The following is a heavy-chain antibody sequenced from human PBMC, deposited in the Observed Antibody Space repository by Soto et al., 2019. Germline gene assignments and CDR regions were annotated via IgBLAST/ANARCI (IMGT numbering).Heavy chain of an antibody. CDR2: IYYSGST. CDR3: ARGIAARLFDY. D-gene: IGHD6-6*01. Sequence: SETLSLTCTVSGGSISSYYWSWIRQPPGKGLEWIGYIYYSGSTDYNPSLKSRVTISVDTSKNQFSLKLSSVTAADTAVYYCARGIAARLFDYWGQGTLVTVSS. V-gene: IGHV4-59*01. CDR1: GGSISSYY. J-gene: IGHJ4*02.